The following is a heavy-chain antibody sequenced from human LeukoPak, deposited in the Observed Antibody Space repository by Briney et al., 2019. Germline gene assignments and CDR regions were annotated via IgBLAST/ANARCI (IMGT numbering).Heavy chain of an antibody. J-gene: IGHJ4*02. CDR3: ARHGSTGWYYFDY. Sequence: GESLKISCKGSGYTFSNSWIGWVRQMPGKGLEWMGMIYPGDSDTRYSPSFEGQVTISGDKSAAYLQWNSLKASDTAMYYCARHGSTGWYYFDYWGQGTQVTVSS. V-gene: IGHV5-51*01. D-gene: IGHD6-19*01. CDR2: IYPGDSDT. CDR1: GYTFSNSW.